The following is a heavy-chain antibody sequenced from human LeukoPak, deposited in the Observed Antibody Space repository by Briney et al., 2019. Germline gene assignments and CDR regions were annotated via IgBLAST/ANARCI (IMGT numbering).Heavy chain of an antibody. D-gene: IGHD3-3*01. Sequence: ASVKVSCKASGYTFTSYDINWVRQATGQGLEWMGWMNPNSGNTGYAQKFQGRVTMTRNTSISTAYMELSSLRSEDTAVYYCARCRAYDFWSGYNYYYYMDVWGEGTTVTVSS. CDR3: ARCRAYDFWSGYNYYYYMDV. CDR1: GYTFTSYD. CDR2: MNPNSGNT. J-gene: IGHJ6*03. V-gene: IGHV1-8*01.